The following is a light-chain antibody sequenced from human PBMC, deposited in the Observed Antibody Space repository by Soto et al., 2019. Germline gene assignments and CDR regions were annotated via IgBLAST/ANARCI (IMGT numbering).Light chain of an antibody. CDR1: NIGSRS. CDR2: YDR. J-gene: IGLJ2*01. CDR3: QVWDSGSGHRV. Sequence: SYELTQPPSVSVAPGRTATITCWGNNIGSRSVHWYQQMSGQAPLLVIYYDRDRPSGIPERFSGSNSGNTATLTINRVEARDEADYYCQVWDSGSGHRVFGGGTQLTVL. V-gene: IGLV3-21*04.